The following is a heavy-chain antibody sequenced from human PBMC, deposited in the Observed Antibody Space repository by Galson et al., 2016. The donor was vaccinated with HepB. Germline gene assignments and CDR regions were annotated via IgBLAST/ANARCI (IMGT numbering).Heavy chain of an antibody. J-gene: IGHJ4*02. CDR2: TYYRGST. Sequence: SETLSLTCTVSGGSISRSSYYWGWIRQPPGKGLEWIGNTYYRGSTHYTPSLKSRVTISVDTSKNQFSLKLTSVTAADTAVYYCSRVTAGSFYPLESWGQGTLVTVSS. V-gene: IGHV4-39*07. CDR1: GGSISRSSYY. D-gene: IGHD1-26*01. CDR3: SRVTAGSFYPLES.